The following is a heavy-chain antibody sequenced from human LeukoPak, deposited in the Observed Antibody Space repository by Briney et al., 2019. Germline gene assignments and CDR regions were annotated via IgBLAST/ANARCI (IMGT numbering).Heavy chain of an antibody. CDR1: GGSISSGGYY. J-gene: IGHJ6*02. CDR2: IYYSGST. V-gene: IGHV4-31*03. D-gene: IGHD5-18*01. CDR3: ARLIYSYGHDYYGMDV. Sequence: TSETLSLTCTVSGGSISSGGYYWSWIRQHPGKGLEWIGYIYYSGSTYYNPSLKSRVTISVDTSKNQFSLTLSSVTAADTAVYYCARLIYSYGHDYYGMDVWGQGTTVTVSS.